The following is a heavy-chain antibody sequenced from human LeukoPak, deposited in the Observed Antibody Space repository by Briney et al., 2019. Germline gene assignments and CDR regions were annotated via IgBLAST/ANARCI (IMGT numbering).Heavy chain of an antibody. CDR3: ARDHGDYNEYVDAFDR. CDR1: GFTVSNNY. V-gene: IGHV3-53*01. CDR2: IYSGGTT. J-gene: IGHJ3*02. D-gene: IGHD3-16*01. Sequence: GGSLRLSCAVSGFTVSNNYMSWVRQAPGKGLEWVSVIYSGGTTHYSDSVKGRFTISRDNSKNTVYLQMNSLRAEDTAMYYCARDHGDYNEYVDAFDRGGQGTMGTVSA.